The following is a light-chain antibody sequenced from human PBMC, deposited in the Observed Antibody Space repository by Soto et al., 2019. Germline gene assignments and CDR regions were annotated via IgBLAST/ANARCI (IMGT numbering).Light chain of an antibody. Sequence: QSVLTQPPSASGTPGQRVTISCSGSSSNIGSNAVTWYQHFPGTAPKVLIYSDHQRPSGVPDRFSGSKSGISASLAISGLRAEDEADYFCAAWGDRLSTWVFGGGTKLTVL. V-gene: IGLV1-44*01. J-gene: IGLJ3*02. CDR3: AAWGDRLSTWV. CDR1: SSNIGSNA. CDR2: SDH.